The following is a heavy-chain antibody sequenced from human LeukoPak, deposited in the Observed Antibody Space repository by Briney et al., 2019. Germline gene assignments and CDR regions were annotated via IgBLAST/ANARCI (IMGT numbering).Heavy chain of an antibody. CDR1: GFTFSSYG. Sequence: GGSLRLSCAASGFTFSSYGMSWVRQAPGKGLEWVSAISGSGGSTYYADSVKGRFTISRDNSKNTLYLQMNSLRAEDTAVYYCAKQGYCSGGSCYFYPERYDYWGQGTLVTVSS. CDR2: ISGSGGST. CDR3: AKQGYCSGGSCYFYPERYDY. V-gene: IGHV3-23*01. D-gene: IGHD2-15*01. J-gene: IGHJ4*02.